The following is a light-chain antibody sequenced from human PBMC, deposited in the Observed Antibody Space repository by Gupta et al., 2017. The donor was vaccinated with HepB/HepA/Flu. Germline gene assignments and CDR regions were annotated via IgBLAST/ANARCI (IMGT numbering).Light chain of an antibody. J-gene: IGKJ3*01. Sequence: EIVLTQSPATLSLSPGERATLSCRASQSVSSYLAWYQQKPGQAPRLLIYDASNRATGIPARFSGGGSGTDFTLTISSLEPEDFAVYYCQQRSNWPPGLFTFGPGTKVDIK. CDR2: DAS. V-gene: IGKV3-11*01. CDR3: QQRSNWPPGLFT. CDR1: QSVSSY.